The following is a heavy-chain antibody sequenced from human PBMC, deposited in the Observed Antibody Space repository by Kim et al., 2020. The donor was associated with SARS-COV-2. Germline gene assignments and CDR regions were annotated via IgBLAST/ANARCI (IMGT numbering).Heavy chain of an antibody. CDR1: GGSVSSGSYY. Sequence: SETLSLTCTVSGGSVSSGSYYWSWIRQPPGKGLEWIGYIYYSGSTNYNPSLKSRVTISVDTSKNQFSLKLSSVTAADTAVYYCARDKKRGVLWFGEDERSDGMDVWGQGTTVTVSS. J-gene: IGHJ6*02. CDR3: ARDKKRGVLWFGEDERSDGMDV. CDR2: IYYSGST. V-gene: IGHV4-61*01. D-gene: IGHD3-10*01.